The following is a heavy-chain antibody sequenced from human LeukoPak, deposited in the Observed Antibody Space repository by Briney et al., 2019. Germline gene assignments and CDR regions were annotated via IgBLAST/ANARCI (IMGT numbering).Heavy chain of an antibody. D-gene: IGHD3-22*01. V-gene: IGHV4-34*01. CDR3: ARSPRTYYYDSSGYPFDY. CDR2: INHSGST. CDR1: GGSFSGYY. J-gene: IGHJ4*02. Sequence: SETLSLTCAVYGGSFSGYYWSWIRQPPGKGLEWIGEINHSGSTNYNPSLKSRVTISVDTSKNQFSLKLSSVTAADTAVYYCARSPRTYYYDSSGYPFDYWGQGTLVTVSS.